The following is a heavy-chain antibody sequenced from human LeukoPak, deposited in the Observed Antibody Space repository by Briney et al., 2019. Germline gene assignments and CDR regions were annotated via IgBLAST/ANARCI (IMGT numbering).Heavy chain of an antibody. Sequence: GGSLGLSCAASGFTFSSYGMHWVRQAPGKGLEWVAVISYDGSDKNYADSVRGRFTISRDNSKNTLYLQMNSLRAEDTAFHFCAKDLAPIPSSGNYLRNWGQGTLVTVSS. CDR2: ISYDGSDK. J-gene: IGHJ4*02. D-gene: IGHD3-10*01. CDR3: AKDLAPIPSSGNYLRN. CDR1: GFTFSSYG. V-gene: IGHV3-30*18.